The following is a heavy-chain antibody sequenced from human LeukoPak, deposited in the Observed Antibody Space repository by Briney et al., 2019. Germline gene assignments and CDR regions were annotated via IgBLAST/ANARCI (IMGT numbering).Heavy chain of an antibody. CDR3: ARGTGSWVDY. CDR2: IYYSGST. J-gene: IGHJ4*02. CDR1: GGSISSYY. V-gene: IGHV4-59*01. Sequence: SETLSLTCTGSGGSISSYYWSWIRQPPGKGLEWIGYIYYSGSTNYNPSLKSRVTISIDTSKNPFSLKLSSVTAADTAVYYCARGTGSWVDYWGQGTLVTVSS. D-gene: IGHD1-26*01.